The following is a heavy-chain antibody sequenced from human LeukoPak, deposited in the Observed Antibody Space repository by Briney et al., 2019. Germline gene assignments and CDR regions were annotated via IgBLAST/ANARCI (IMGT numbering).Heavy chain of an antibody. CDR3: ARANYYGSGRHYNPSFFDY. J-gene: IGHJ4*02. CDR2: INPSGGRR. CDR1: GYSFTSYY. V-gene: IGHV1-46*01. D-gene: IGHD3-10*01. Sequence: ASVKVSCRASGYSFTSYYMHWVRQAPGQGLEWMGEINPSGGRRNYAQKFQGRVDITRETSTSTVYMELSSLRSEDTAVYYCARANYYGSGRHYNPSFFDYWGQGTLVTVSS.